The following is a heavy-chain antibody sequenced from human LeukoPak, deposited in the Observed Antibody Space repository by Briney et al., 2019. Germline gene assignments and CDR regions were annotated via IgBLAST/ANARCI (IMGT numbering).Heavy chain of an antibody. CDR2: ITGSGDTT. D-gene: IGHD2-15*01. Sequence: SGGSLRLSCAASGFTFSSYAMTWVRQAPGKGLEWVSLITGSGDTTYYADSVKGRFTISRDNSKNTLYLQMHSLRAEDTALYYCAKDDRRHCGGSRYVNRGQGTLGTVS. V-gene: IGHV3-23*01. J-gene: IGHJ4*02. CDR1: GFTFSSYA. CDR3: AKDDRRHCGGSRYVN.